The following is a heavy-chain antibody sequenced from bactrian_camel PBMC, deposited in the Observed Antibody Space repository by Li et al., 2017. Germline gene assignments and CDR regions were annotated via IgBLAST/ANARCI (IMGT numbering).Heavy chain of an antibody. J-gene: IGHJ4*01. D-gene: IGHD5*01. CDR2: IASDGTT. CDR1: GYIISSCG. CDR3: AADRFSAAWLDSKSSRFSPANYVY. Sequence: VQLVESGGGSAQAGGSLKLSCVASGYIISSCGMGWYRLAPGKERVLVSTIASDGTTTYADSVKGRFTISRDNAKNTLYLQMNSLKPEDTGMYYCAADRFSAAWLDSKSSRFSPANYVYWGQGTQVTVS. V-gene: IGHV3S53*01.